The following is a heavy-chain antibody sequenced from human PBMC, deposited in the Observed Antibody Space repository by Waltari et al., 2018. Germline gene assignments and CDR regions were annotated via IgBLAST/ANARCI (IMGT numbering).Heavy chain of an antibody. Sequence: YYMHWVQQAPGKGLEWMGLVDPEDGETIYAEKFQGRVTVTADTSTDTAYMELSSLRSEDTAVYYCATNLTVQGVKGYSGYWGQGTLVTVSS. D-gene: IGHD3-10*01. CDR3: ATNLTVQGVKGYSGY. CDR2: VDPEDGET. J-gene: IGHJ4*02. V-gene: IGHV1-69-2*01. CDR1: YY.